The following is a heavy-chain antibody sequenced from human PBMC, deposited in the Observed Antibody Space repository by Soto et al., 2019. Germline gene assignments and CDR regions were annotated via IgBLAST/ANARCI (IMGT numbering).Heavy chain of an antibody. CDR1: GGSFSGYY. D-gene: IGHD3-10*01. CDR3: ARGRRGYYGS. J-gene: IGHJ5*02. Sequence: PSETLSLTCAVYGGSFSGYYWSWIRQPPGKGLEWIGEINHSGSTNYNPSLKSRVTISVDTSKNQFSLKLSSVTAADTAVYYCARGRRGYYGSWGQGTLVTVSS. V-gene: IGHV4-34*01. CDR2: INHSGST.